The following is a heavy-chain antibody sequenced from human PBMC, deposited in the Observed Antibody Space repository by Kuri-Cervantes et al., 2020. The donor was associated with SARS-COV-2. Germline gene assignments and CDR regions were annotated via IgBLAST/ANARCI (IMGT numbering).Heavy chain of an antibody. CDR3: ARGKRMVRYSTTLLGHDSYYYYMDV. CDR2: MNPNSGNK. D-gene: IGHD3-10*01. CDR1: GYIFTSYD. J-gene: IGHJ6*03. V-gene: IGHV1-8*01. Sequence: ASVKVSCKASGYIFTSYDISRVRQATGQGLEWMGWMNPNSGNKGYAQKFQGRLSMTRDTSISTVYMELSSLRSEDTAVYYCARGKRMVRYSTTLLGHDSYYYYMDVWGKGTTVTVSS.